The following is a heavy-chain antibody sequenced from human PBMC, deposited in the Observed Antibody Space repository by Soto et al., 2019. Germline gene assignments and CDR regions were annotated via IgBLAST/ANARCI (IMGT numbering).Heavy chain of an antibody. CDR2: LSANNGNT. J-gene: IGHJ4*02. Sequence: QVQLVQSGAEVKKPGASVKVSCKASGYTFTSYGISWVRQAPGQGLEWMGWLSANNGNTNYAQKLHGRVTMTTDTPTSTAYMELRSLRADDTAVYYCARDGSAYSSSSSSYDYWGQGTLVTVAS. CDR1: GYTFTSYG. V-gene: IGHV1-18*01. CDR3: ARDGSAYSSSSSSYDY. D-gene: IGHD6-6*01.